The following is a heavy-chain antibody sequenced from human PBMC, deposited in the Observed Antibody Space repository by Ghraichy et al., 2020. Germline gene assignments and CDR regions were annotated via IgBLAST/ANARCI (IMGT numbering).Heavy chain of an antibody. CDR2: TYYRSKWYA. D-gene: IGHD3-22*01. CDR1: GDSVSSNSAA. Sequence: SQTLSLTCAISGDSVSSNSAAWNWIRQSPSRGLEWLGRTYYRSKWYADYAPSVKSRITINPDTSTNQFSLQLNSVTPADTACDYCARDRDDSSGDFEGFDYWGQGTLVTVSS. J-gene: IGHJ4*02. V-gene: IGHV6-1*01. CDR3: ARDRDDSSGDFEGFDY.